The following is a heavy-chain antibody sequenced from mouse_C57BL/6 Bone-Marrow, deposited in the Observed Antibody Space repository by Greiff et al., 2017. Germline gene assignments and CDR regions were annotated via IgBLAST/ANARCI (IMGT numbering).Heavy chain of an antibody. D-gene: IGHD1-1*01. V-gene: IGHV1-9*01. CDR1: GYTFTGYW. CDR3: AREGSSPYWYFDV. Sequence: QVQLKESGAELMKPGASVKLSCKATGYTFTGYWIEWVKQRPGHGLEWIGEILPGSGSTNYNEKFKGKATFTAYTSANTAYMQLSSLTTEDSAIYYCAREGSSPYWYFDVWGTGTTVTVTS. J-gene: IGHJ1*03. CDR2: ILPGSGST.